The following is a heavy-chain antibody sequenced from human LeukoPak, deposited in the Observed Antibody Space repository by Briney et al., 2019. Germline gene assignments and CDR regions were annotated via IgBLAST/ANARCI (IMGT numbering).Heavy chain of an antibody. V-gene: IGHV3-7*01. Sequence: GVPLRLSCAASVFTYSTYWVNWLRHAPGKALVWVTVINQDGNEKDYVDSVRGRFNISRDNAKNSLYLQMNSLRAEDTAVYYCARDFRNAGDYWGQGTLVTVSS. CDR1: VFTYSTYW. CDR2: INQDGNEK. CDR3: ARDFRNAGDY. J-gene: IGHJ4*02.